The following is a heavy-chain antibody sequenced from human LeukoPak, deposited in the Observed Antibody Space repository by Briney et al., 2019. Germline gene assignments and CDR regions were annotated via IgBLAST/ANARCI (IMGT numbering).Heavy chain of an antibody. D-gene: IGHD6-19*01. J-gene: IGHJ6*02. CDR1: GGTFSSYA. V-gene: IGHV1-69*04. CDR2: IIPILGIA. CDR3: ARETPIAVAGPHYYYGMDV. Sequence: SVKVSCKASGGTFSSYAISWVRQAPGQGLEWMGRIIPILGIANYAQKFQGRVTITADKSTSTAYMELSSLRSEDTAVYYCARETPIAVAGPHYYYGMDVWGQGTTVTVSS.